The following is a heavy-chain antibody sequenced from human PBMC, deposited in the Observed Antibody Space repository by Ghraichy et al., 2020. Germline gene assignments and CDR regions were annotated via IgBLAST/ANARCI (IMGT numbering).Heavy chain of an antibody. V-gene: IGHV3-23*01. CDR3: AKEAYSGSSFDY. J-gene: IGHJ4*02. D-gene: IGHD1-26*01. CDR2: ISGTGSTT. Sequence: GGSLRLSCAASGFTFTNYAISWVRQAPGKGLEWVSAISGTGSTTYYADSLKGRFTISRDNSKSTLYLQINSLRVEDTALYYCAKEAYSGSSFDYWGQGTLVTVSS. CDR1: GFTFTNYA.